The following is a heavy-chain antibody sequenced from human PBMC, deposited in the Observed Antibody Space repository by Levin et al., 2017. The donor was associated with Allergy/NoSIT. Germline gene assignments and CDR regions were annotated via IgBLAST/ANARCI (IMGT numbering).Heavy chain of an antibody. Sequence: SCTASGFTFSSYDMHWVRQVTGKGLEWVSAIGTAGDTYYPGSVKGRFTISRENAKNSLYLQMNSLRAGDTALYYCAKDKRNWASSGVGYGDYLDAFDIWGQGTMITVSS. CDR1: GFTFSSYD. J-gene: IGHJ3*02. CDR2: IGTAGDT. D-gene: IGHD4-17*01. V-gene: IGHV3-13*01. CDR3: AKDKRNWASSGVGYGDYLDAFDI.